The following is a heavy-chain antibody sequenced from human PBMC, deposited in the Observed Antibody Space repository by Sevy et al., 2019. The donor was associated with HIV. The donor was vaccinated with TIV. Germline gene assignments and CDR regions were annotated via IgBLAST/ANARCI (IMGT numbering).Heavy chain of an antibody. Sequence: GGSLRLSCAASGFTFNRYWMSWVRQAPGKGLQWVANIKLDGSEKYYLDSVTGRFTISRDNAKNSLYLQMNSLRAEDTAVYYCARDCNSATCLWGLDVWGLGTTVTVSS. J-gene: IGHJ6*02. D-gene: IGHD1-26*01. CDR1: GFTFNRYW. CDR2: IKLDGSEK. V-gene: IGHV3-7*03. CDR3: ARDCNSATCLWGLDV.